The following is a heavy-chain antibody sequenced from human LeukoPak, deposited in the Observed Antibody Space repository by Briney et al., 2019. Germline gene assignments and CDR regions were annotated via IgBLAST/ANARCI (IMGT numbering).Heavy chain of an antibody. V-gene: IGHV4-39*01. CDR3: ARHRGSSSNFDY. Sequence: SETLSLTCTVSGGPISRNNYYWDWIRQPPGKGLEYIGSIYYSGSTYYTPSLKSRVTISVDTSKNQFSLKLSSVTATDTAVYYCARHRGSSSNFDYWGQGTLVTVSS. CDR1: GGPISRNNYY. J-gene: IGHJ4*02. CDR2: IYYSGST. D-gene: IGHD6-6*01.